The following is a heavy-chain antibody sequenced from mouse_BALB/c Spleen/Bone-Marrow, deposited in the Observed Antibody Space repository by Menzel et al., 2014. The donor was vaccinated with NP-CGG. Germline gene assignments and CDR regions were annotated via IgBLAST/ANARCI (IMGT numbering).Heavy chain of an antibody. CDR1: GFTFSSYG. Sequence: EVQRVESGGGLVQPGGSLKLSCAASGFTFSSYGISWVHQTPDKRLELVATINSNGGSTYYPDSVEGRFTISRDNAKNTLYLQMSSLKSEDTAMYYCARDRGGYGNPRAFAYWGQGTLVTVSA. CDR3: ARDRGGYGNPRAFAY. V-gene: IGHV5-6-3*01. D-gene: IGHD2-1*01. J-gene: IGHJ3*01. CDR2: INSNGGST.